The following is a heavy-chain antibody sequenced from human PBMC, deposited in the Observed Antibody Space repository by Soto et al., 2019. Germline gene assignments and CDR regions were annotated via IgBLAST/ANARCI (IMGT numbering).Heavy chain of an antibody. CDR2: LSDYNGDT. CDR1: GYTFSRYG. Sequence: QGQLLQSGPEAKKPGASVKVSCKASGYTFSRYGISWVRQAPGQGLELMGWLSDYNGDTKYAQKVQGRVTMTIDTSTYTAYMELRSLTSDDTAIYYCAKNGQPPYYYYGMDVWGQGTTVTVSS. V-gene: IGHV1-18*01. J-gene: IGHJ6*02. D-gene: IGHD2-8*01. CDR3: AKNGQPPYYYYGMDV.